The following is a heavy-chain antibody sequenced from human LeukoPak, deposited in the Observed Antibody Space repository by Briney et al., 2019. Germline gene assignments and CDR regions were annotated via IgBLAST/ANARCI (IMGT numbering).Heavy chain of an antibody. CDR1: GYTFTRYA. CDR2: ISANDGKT. D-gene: IGHD1-1*01. CDR3: ARELHVERDDY. Sequence: ASVKVSCKASGYTFTRYAMNWVRQAPGQGLEWMGWISANDGKTHYSEKHQGRVTMSTDTVTSTAYMELRSLRSDDTAVYYCARELHVERDDYWGQGTLVTVSS. V-gene: IGHV1-18*01. J-gene: IGHJ4*02.